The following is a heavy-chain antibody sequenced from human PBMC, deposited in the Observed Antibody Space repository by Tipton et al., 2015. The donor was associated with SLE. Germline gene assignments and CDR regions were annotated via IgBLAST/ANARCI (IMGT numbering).Heavy chain of an antibody. D-gene: IGHD3-10*01. CDR3: ARGGYYYGSVDAADI. Sequence: GLVKPSETLSLTCTVSGGSVSPYYWNWIRQPPGKGLEWIGYIYDSGSTNYNPSLKSRVTILVDRSKNQFSLKLSSVTAADTAVYYCARGGYYYGSVDAADIWGQGTMVTVSS. CDR1: GGSVSPYY. CDR2: IYDSGST. J-gene: IGHJ3*02. V-gene: IGHV4-59*02.